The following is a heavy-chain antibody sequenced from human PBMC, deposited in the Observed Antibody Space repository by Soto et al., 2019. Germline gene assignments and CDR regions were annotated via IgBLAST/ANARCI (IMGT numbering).Heavy chain of an antibody. CDR2: ISSNGGST. CDR3: VKPFYDFWSGYYPVDY. J-gene: IGHJ4*02. CDR1: GFTFSSYA. D-gene: IGHD3-3*01. Sequence: HPVGSLRLSCSASGFTFSSYAMHWVRQAPGKGLEYVSAISSNGGSTYYADSVKGRFTISRDNSKNTLYLQMSSLRAEDTAVYYCVKPFYDFWSGYYPVDYWGQGTLVTVSS. V-gene: IGHV3-64D*06.